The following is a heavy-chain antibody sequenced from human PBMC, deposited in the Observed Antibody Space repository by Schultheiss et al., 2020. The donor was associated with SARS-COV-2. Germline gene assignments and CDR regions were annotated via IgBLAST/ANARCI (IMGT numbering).Heavy chain of an antibody. CDR2: ISYDGSNK. CDR1: GFTFSSYA. V-gene: IGHV3-30*07. Sequence: GGSLRLSCAASGFTFSSYAMHWVRQAPGKGLEWVAVISYDGSNKYYADSVKGRFTISRDNSKNTLYLQMNSLRAEDTAVYYCATRTYSSSWWPADYWGQGTLVTVSS. D-gene: IGHD6-13*01. J-gene: IGHJ4*02. CDR3: ATRTYSSSWWPADY.